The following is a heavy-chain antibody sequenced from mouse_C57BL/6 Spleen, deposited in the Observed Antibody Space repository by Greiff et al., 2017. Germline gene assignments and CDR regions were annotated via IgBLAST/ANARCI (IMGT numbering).Heavy chain of an antibody. J-gene: IGHJ2*01. CDR2: INYDGSST. Sequence: EVKLVESEGGLVQPGSSMKLSCTASGFTFSDYYMAWVRQVPEKGLEWVANINYDGSSTYYLDSLKSRFIISRDNAKNILYLQMSSLKSEDTATYYCAREASSGYADYWGQGTTLTVSS. D-gene: IGHD3-2*02. V-gene: IGHV5-16*01. CDR3: AREASSGYADY. CDR1: GFTFSDYY.